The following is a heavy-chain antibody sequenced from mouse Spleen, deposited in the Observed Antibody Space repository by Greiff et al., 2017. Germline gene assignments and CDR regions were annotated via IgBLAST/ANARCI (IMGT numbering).Heavy chain of an antibody. CDR3: ARAYYGNYNYYAMDY. J-gene: IGHJ4*01. V-gene: IGHV2-2*01. CDR2: IWSGGST. Sequence: QVQLKESGPGLVQPSQSLSITCTVSGFSLTSYGVHWVRQSPGKGLEWLGVIWSGGSTDYNAAFISRLSISKDNSKSQVFFKMNSLQADDTAIYYCARAYYGNYNYYAMDYWGQGTSVTVSS. D-gene: IGHD2-10*01. CDR1: GFSLTSYG.